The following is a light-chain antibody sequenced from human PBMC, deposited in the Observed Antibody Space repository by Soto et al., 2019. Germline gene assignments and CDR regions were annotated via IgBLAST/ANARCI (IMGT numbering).Light chain of an antibody. CDR2: EVS. Sequence: QSALTQPASVSGSPGQSITISCTGTISDVGGYNYVSWYQQHPGKAPKLMIYEVSNRPSGVSNRFSGSKSGNTASLTISGLQAADEADYYCSSYTSSSTQVFGTGTKLTVL. CDR3: SSYTSSSTQV. J-gene: IGLJ1*01. CDR1: ISDVGGYNY. V-gene: IGLV2-14*01.